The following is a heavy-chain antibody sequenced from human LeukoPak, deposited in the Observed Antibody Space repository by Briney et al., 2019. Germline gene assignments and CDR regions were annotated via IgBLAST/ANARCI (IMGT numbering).Heavy chain of an antibody. CDR2: ISSSSSYI. V-gene: IGHV3-21*01. CDR3: ARDLWQRGIDY. D-gene: IGHD6-25*01. CDR1: GFTFSSYS. Sequence: GGSLRLSCAASGFTFSSYSMNWVRQAPGKGLEWISSISSSSSYIYYAGSVKGRFTISRDNAKNSLYLQMNSLRAEDTAVYYCARDLWQRGIDYWGQGTLVTVSS. J-gene: IGHJ4*02.